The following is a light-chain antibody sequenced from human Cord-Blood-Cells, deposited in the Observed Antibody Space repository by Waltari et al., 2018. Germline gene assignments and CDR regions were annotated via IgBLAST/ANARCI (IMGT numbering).Light chain of an antibody. J-gene: IGLJ1*01. CDR1: SSDDGGYNY. Sequence: QPALTQTASVSGSPGKSITTSCTGTSSDDGGYNYVSRYQQHPGKVPKLMIYDVSNRPSCVSNRFADSKSRNTASLTISGLQAEAEAYYYCSTYTSSSTLYVFGTGTKVTVL. V-gene: IGLV2-14*01. CDR2: DVS. CDR3: STYTSSSTLYV.